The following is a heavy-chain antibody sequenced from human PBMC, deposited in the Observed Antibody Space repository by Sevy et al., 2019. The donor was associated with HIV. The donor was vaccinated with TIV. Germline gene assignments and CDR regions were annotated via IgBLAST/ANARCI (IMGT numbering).Heavy chain of an antibody. CDR3: TRDVSRDGYNYYYYYGMDV. V-gene: IGHV3-49*04. Sequence: GGSLRLSCTASGFTFGDYAMSWVRQAPGKGLEWVGFIRSKAYGGTTEYAASVKGRFTISRDDSKSIAYLQMNSLKTEDTAVYYCTRDVSRDGYNYYYYYGMDVWGQGTTVTVSS. CDR2: IRSKAYGGTT. D-gene: IGHD5-12*01. J-gene: IGHJ6*02. CDR1: GFTFGDYA.